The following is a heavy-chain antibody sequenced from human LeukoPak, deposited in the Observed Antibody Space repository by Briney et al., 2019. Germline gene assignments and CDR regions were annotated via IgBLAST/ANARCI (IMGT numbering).Heavy chain of an antibody. CDR1: GFTVSNNY. CDR2: IYSGGTT. Sequence: GGSLRLSCAASGFTVSNNYMSWVRQAPGKGLEWVSVIYSGGTTSYTDSVRDRFTISRDDSKNTLYLQMNSLRAEDTAVYYCARSPGYSYGYWGQGTLVTVSS. CDR3: ARSPGYSYGY. V-gene: IGHV3-66*01. J-gene: IGHJ4*02. D-gene: IGHD5-18*01.